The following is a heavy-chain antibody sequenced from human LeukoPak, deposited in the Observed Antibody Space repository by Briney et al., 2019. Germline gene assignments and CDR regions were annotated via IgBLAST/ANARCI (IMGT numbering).Heavy chain of an antibody. CDR2: IYPGDSDT. Sequence: GESLKISCKGSGYSFTSYWIGWVHQMPGKGLEWMGIIYPGDSDTRYSPSFQGQVTISADKSISTAYLQWSSLKASDTAMYYCARQGGILTGYYAFDIWGQGTMVTVSS. V-gene: IGHV5-51*07. CDR1: GYSFTSYW. D-gene: IGHD3-9*01. CDR3: ARQGGILTGYYAFDI. J-gene: IGHJ3*02.